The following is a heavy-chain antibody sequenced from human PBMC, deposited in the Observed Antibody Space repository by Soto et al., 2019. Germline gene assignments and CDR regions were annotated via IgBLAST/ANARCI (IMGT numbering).Heavy chain of an antibody. CDR3: ARAYYYDSSGSPFDY. V-gene: IGHV3-30-3*01. J-gene: IGHJ4*02. CDR1: GFTFSSYA. CDR2: ISYDGSSK. Sequence: GGSLRLSCAASGFTFSSYAMHWVRQAPGKGLEWVAVISYDGSSKYYADSVKGRFTISRDNSKNTLYLQMNSLRAEDTAVYYCARAYYYDSSGSPFDYWGQGTLVTVSS. D-gene: IGHD3-22*01.